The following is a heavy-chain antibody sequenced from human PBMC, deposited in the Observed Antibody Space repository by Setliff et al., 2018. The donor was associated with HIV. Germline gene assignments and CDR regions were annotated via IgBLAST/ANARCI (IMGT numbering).Heavy chain of an antibody. Sequence: WETLSLTCTVSGGSISSHYWTWIRQPPGKGLEWIGYISYSGSTNYNPSLKSRVTISVDTSKNQFSLKLSSVTASDTAVYYCARSPERGYDSDWFDPWGQGTLVTSPQ. D-gene: IGHD5-12*01. CDR1: GGSISSHY. V-gene: IGHV4-59*11. CDR2: ISYSGST. J-gene: IGHJ5*02. CDR3: ARSPERGYDSDWFDP.